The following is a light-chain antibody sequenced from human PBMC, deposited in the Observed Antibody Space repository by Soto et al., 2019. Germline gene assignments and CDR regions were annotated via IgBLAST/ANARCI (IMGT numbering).Light chain of an antibody. CDR3: GSYAGSSTFGVV. CDR2: EGS. J-gene: IGLJ2*01. V-gene: IGLV2-23*03. Sequence: QSALTQPASVSGSPGQSITISCTGTSSDVGSYNLVSWYQQHPGKAPKLMIYEGSKRPSGVSNRFSGSKSGNTASLTISGLQAEDEADYYGGSYAGSSTFGVVFGGGTKVTVL. CDR1: SSDVGSYNL.